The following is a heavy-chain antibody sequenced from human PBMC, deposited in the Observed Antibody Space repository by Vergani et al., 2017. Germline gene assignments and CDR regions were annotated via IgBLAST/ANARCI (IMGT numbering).Heavy chain of an antibody. CDR2: ISWNSGSI. CDR3: ANIPVAGTAYSGQPLC. CDR1: GFTFDDYA. J-gene: IGHJ4*02. D-gene: IGHD6-19*01. Sequence: EVQLVESGGGLVQPGRSLRLSCAASGFTFDDYAMHWVRQAPGKGLGWVSGISWNSGSIGYADSVKGRFTISRDNAKNSLYLQMNSLRAEDTALYYCANIPVAGTAYSGQPLCWGQGTLVTVSS. V-gene: IGHV3-9*01.